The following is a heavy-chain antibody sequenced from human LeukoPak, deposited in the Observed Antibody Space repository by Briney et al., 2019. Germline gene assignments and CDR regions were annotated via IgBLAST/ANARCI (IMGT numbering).Heavy chain of an antibody. D-gene: IGHD5-24*01. CDR2: VYYDGTS. CDR3: VRHVSTNTGYFDS. Sequence: SETLSLTCTVSGASISSHNYYWGWIRQTPGKGLEWIGSVYYDGTSYSNPSLKTRAAVFVDTSRDQFSLDLSFVTAADTALYYCVRHVSTNTGYFDSRGQGTVVSVSS. J-gene: IGHJ4*02. CDR1: GASISSHNYY. V-gene: IGHV4-39*01.